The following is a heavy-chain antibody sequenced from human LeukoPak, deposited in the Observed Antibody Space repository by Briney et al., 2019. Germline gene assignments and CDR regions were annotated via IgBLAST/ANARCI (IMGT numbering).Heavy chain of an antibody. D-gene: IGHD3-10*01. CDR1: GYTFTSYG. Sequence: ASVKVSCKASGYTFTSYGISWVRQAPGQGLEWMGWISAYNGNTNYAQKLQGRVTMTTDTSTSTAYMELRSLRSDDTAVYYCAREGSGGYYSYYYYGMDVWGQGTTVTVSS. J-gene: IGHJ6*02. CDR2: ISAYNGNT. CDR3: AREGSGGYYSYYYYGMDV. V-gene: IGHV1-18*01.